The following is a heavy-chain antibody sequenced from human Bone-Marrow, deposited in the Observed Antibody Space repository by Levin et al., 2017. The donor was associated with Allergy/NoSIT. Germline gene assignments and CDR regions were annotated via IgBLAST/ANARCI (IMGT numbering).Heavy chain of an antibody. J-gene: IGHJ5*02. CDR3: ARDAKAYCSSSGCYRGTWFDP. CDR1: SYTFSNYG. Sequence: GASVKVSCEASSYTFSNYGINWVRLAPGQGLEWMGWISTFSADIKYAQKFQGRVTMTTDTSTGTAYMELRSLRSDDTAFYYCARDAKAYCSSSGCYRGTWFDPWGQGTLVTVSS. D-gene: IGHD2-2*01. CDR2: ISTFSADI. V-gene: IGHV1-18*01.